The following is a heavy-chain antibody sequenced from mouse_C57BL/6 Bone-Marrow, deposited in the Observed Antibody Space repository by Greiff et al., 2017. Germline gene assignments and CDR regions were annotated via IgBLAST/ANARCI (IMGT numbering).Heavy chain of an antibody. CDR1: GYTFTSYW. D-gene: IGHD3-1*01. CDR2: IHPNSGST. J-gene: IGHJ4*01. CDR3: ARFGAMDY. V-gene: IGHV1-64*01. Sequence: QVHVKQSGAELVKPGASVKLSCKASGYTFTSYWMHWVKQRPGQGLEWIGMIHPNSGSTNYNEKFKSKATLTVDKSSSTAYMQLSSLTSEDSAVYYCARFGAMDYWGQGTSVTVSS.